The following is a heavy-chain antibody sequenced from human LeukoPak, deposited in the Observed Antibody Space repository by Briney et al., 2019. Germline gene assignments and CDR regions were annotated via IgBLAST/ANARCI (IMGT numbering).Heavy chain of an antibody. CDR3: ARVAIFGVVITAQKWFDP. D-gene: IGHD3-3*01. CDR2: INHSGST. Sequence: SQTLSLTCAVYGGSFSGYYWSWIRQPPGKGLEWIGEINHSGSTNYNPSLKSRVTMSVDTSKNQFSLNLSSVTAADTAVYYCARVAIFGVVITAQKWFDPWGQGTLATVSS. CDR1: GGSFSGYY. V-gene: IGHV4-34*01. J-gene: IGHJ5*02.